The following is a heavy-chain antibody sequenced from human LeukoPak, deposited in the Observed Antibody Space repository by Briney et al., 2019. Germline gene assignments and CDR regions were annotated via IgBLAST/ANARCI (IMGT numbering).Heavy chain of an antibody. Sequence: ASVKVSCKASGYTFTSYDIIWVRQATGQGLEWMGWMNPNSGNTGYAQKFQGRVTITRNTSISTAYMELSSLRSEDTAVYYCARGYGYYDILTGYFGPKNDAFDIWGQGTMVTVSS. CDR2: MNPNSGNT. CDR1: GYTFTSYD. V-gene: IGHV1-8*03. J-gene: IGHJ3*02. D-gene: IGHD3-9*01. CDR3: ARGYGYYDILTGYFGPKNDAFDI.